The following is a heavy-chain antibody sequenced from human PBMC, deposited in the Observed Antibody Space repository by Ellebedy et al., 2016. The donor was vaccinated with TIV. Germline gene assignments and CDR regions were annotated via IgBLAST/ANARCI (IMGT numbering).Heavy chain of an antibody. Sequence: GESLKISCAASGFTFSSYAMSWVRQAPGKGLEWVSTISGRGGSTYYAGSVKGRFTVSRDNSKNTLYLHMNSLRAEDTAVFYCAREMITFGGVIVDWGLGTLVTVSS. D-gene: IGHD3-16*02. J-gene: IGHJ4*02. CDR3: AREMITFGGVIVD. CDR2: ISGRGGST. V-gene: IGHV3-23*01. CDR1: GFTFSSYA.